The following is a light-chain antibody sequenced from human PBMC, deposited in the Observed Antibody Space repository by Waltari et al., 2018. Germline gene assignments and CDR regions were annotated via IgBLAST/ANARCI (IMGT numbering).Light chain of an antibody. V-gene: IGKV2-30*02. CDR3: MQGTHWPYT. Sequence: EVVMTQSPLSLPVTLGQPASISCKSSQSLVHSDGNTHSNWHQHSPGQSPRRLFYRVSSRESGVPDRFSGSGSGTDFTLKISRVEAEDVGVYYCMQGTHWPYTFGQGTRLDIK. CDR2: RVS. J-gene: IGKJ2*01. CDR1: QSLVHSDGNTH.